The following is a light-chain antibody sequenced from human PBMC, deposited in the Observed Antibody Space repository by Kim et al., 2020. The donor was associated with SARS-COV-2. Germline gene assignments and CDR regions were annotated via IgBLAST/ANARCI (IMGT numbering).Light chain of an antibody. V-gene: IGLV3-1*01. CDR1: QLGDKY. CDR3: QAWDSSTHNYV. Sequence: PGQTASITCSGYQLGDKYVTWYQQKPSQSPVVVIYQDKQRPSGIPGRFSGSNSGNTATLTIGGTQAMDEADYYCQAWDSSTHNYVFGAGTKVTVL. J-gene: IGLJ1*01. CDR2: QDK.